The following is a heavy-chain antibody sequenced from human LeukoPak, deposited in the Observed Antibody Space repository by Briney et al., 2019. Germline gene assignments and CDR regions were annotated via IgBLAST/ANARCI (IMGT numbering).Heavy chain of an antibody. CDR3: ARGLRAVGTTLDY. Sequence: GGSLRLSCTASGFSFGDYAVSWVRQAPGKGLEWVALLYGGTIEYGASVKGRCSISRDDSKTIAYLQMSSLKTEDTGVYYCARGLRAVGTTLDYWGRGTLVTVSS. CDR1: GFSFGDYA. V-gene: IGHV3-49*04. J-gene: IGHJ4*02. D-gene: IGHD1-7*01. CDR2: LYGGTI.